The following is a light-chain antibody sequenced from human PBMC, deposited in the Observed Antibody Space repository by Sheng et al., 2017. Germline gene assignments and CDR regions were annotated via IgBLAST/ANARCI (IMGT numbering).Light chain of an antibody. CDR3: QQYGTSPPYT. CDR1: QSVNNNY. Sequence: EIVLTQSPGTLSLSPGETATLSCRASQSVNNNYLAWYQQKPGQAPRLLIFDASSRALDVPDRFSGRGSGTDFTLSISRLEPEDFAVYFCQQYGTSPPYTFGQGTKLDIK. J-gene: IGKJ2*01. V-gene: IGKV3-20*01. CDR2: DAS.